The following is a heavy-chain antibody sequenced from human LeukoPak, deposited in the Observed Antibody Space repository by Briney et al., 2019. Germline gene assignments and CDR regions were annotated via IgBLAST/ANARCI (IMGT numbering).Heavy chain of an antibody. Sequence: GDSLKISCKGSGYSFTSYWIGWVRQMPGKGLEWMRIIYPGDSDTRYSPSFQGQVTISADKSISTAYLQWSSLKASDTAMYYCASSLMATTTTGAFDIWGQGTMVTVSS. CDR1: GYSFTSYW. D-gene: IGHD5-24*01. CDR2: IYPGDSDT. J-gene: IGHJ3*02. CDR3: ASSLMATTTTGAFDI. V-gene: IGHV5-51*01.